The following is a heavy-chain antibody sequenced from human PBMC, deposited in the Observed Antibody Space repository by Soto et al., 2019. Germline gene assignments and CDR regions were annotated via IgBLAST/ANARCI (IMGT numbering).Heavy chain of an antibody. Sequence: TLSLTCTVSGGSISSGGYYWSWIRQHPGKSLEWIGYIYYSGSTYYNPSLKSRVTISVDTSKNQFSLKLSSVTAADTAVYYCARDHGYCSSTSCSGHWFDPWGQGTLVTVPQ. CDR1: GGSISSGGYY. V-gene: IGHV4-31*03. J-gene: IGHJ5*02. CDR2: IYYSGST. D-gene: IGHD2-2*01. CDR3: ARDHGYCSSTSCSGHWFDP.